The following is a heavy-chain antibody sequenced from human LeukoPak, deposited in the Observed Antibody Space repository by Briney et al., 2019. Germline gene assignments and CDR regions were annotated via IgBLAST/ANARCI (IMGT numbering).Heavy chain of an antibody. CDR1: GGSISSYY. J-gene: IGHJ4*02. Sequence: LETLSLTCTVSGGSISSYYWSWIRQPPGKGLEWIGYIYYSGSTNYNPSLKSRVTISVDTSKNQFSLKLSSVTAADTAVYYCARRRVPAAHFDYWGQGTLVTVSS. D-gene: IGHD2-2*01. CDR2: IYYSGST. V-gene: IGHV4-59*01. CDR3: ARRRVPAAHFDY.